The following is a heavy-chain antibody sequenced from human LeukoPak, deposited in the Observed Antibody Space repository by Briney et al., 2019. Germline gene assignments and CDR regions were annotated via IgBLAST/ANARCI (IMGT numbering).Heavy chain of an antibody. CDR3: ARHSSGWSYFYDRGGYYLIDY. D-gene: IGHD3-22*01. Sequence: PSETLSLTCTVSGGSINDNYWSWIRQPPGKGLEWIGDIYDTGSTNYNPSLKSRVTISVDTSKNQFSLKMSSVTAADTAVYFCARHSSGWSYFYDRGGYYLIDYWGQGAMVTVCS. J-gene: IGHJ4*02. CDR2: IYDTGST. V-gene: IGHV4-59*08. CDR1: GGSINDNY.